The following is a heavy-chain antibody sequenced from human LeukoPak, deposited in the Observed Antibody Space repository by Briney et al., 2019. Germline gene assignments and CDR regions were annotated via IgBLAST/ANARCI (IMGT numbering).Heavy chain of an antibody. D-gene: IGHD2-15*01. CDR2: IKQEGSEK. V-gene: IGHV3-7*01. J-gene: IGHJ4*02. CDR3: AREYGRGTWWGYPYYFDY. CDR1: GFTFSSYW. Sequence: QPGGSLRLSCAASGFTFSSYWMSWVRQAPGKGLEWVANIKQEGSEKYYVDSVKGRFTISRDNAKNSLYLQMNSLRAEDTAVYYCAREYGRGTWWGYPYYFDYWGQGTLVTVSS.